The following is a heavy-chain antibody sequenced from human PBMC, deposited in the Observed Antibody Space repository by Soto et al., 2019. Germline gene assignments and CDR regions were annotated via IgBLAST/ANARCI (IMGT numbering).Heavy chain of an antibody. Sequence: GGSLRLSCAASGFTFSSYGMHWVRQAPGKGLEWVAVISYDGSNKYYADSVKGRFTISRDNSKNTLYLQMNSLRAEDTAVYYCAKDPWEPTRGGYDQHWGQGTLVTVSS. J-gene: IGHJ1*01. CDR3: AKDPWEPTRGGYDQH. D-gene: IGHD3-16*01. CDR2: ISYDGSNK. CDR1: GFTFSSYG. V-gene: IGHV3-30*18.